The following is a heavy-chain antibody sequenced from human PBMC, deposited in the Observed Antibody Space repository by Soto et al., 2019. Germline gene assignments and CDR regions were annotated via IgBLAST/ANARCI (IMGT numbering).Heavy chain of an antibody. Sequence: ERQLLESGGGLVQPGGSLRLSCVVSGFSFSTYGVTWVRQAPGKGLEWVCGVSGGSGVTHYTDSVKGRFTISGDDSKNTVYLQMHSLRGEDTAVYYCTRWNGYGDLWGQGTLVTVSS. CDR2: VSGGSGVT. V-gene: IGHV3-23*01. J-gene: IGHJ5*02. CDR1: GFSFSTYG. CDR3: TRWNGYGDL. D-gene: IGHD1-1*01.